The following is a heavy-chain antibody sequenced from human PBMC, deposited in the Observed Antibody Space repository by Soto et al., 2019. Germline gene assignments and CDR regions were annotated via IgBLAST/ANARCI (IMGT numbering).Heavy chain of an antibody. V-gene: IGHV2-70*01. Sequence: SGPTLVNPTQTLTLTCTFSGFSLSTSGMCVSWIRQPPGKALEWLALIDWDDDKYYSTSLKTRLTISKDTSKNQVVLTMTNMDPVDTATYYCARTPYYYDSSGYYHVSDYWGQGTLVTVSS. J-gene: IGHJ4*02. CDR3: ARTPYYYDSSGYYHVSDY. CDR2: IDWDDDK. CDR1: GFSLSTSGMC. D-gene: IGHD3-22*01.